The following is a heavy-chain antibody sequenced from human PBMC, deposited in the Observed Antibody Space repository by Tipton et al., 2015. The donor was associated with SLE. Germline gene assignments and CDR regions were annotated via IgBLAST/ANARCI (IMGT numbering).Heavy chain of an antibody. D-gene: IGHD3-10*01. CDR2: IFHDGST. V-gene: IGHV4-38-2*01. J-gene: IGHJ4*02. Sequence: TLSLTCDVSGYDISRGNYWGWIRQAPGKGLEWIGSIFHDGSTHYNPTLRSRVTISVDTSKNQFSLRLSSVTAADTAVYYCARQYYCGPGSCPMGYWGQGTLVSVSS. CDR3: ARQYYCGPGSCPMGY. CDR1: GYDISRGNY.